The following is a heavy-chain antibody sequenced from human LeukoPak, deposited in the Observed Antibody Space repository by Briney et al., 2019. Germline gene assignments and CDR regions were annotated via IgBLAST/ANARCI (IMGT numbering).Heavy chain of an antibody. D-gene: IGHD5-12*01. J-gene: IGHJ4*02. CDR3: ARDTRTVMSGCDYGYFDY. Sequence: SVKVSCKASGGTFSSYAISWVRQAPGQGLEWMGGIIPIFGTANYAQKFQGRVTITTDESTSTAYMELSSLRSEDTAVYYCARDTRTVMSGCDYGYFDYWGQGTLVTVSS. CDR2: IIPIFGTA. CDR1: GGTFSSYA. V-gene: IGHV1-69*05.